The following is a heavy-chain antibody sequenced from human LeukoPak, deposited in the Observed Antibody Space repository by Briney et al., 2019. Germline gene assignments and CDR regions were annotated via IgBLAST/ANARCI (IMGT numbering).Heavy chain of an antibody. V-gene: IGHV1-69*04. CDR1: GGTFSSYA. J-gene: IGHJ3*02. D-gene: IGHD5-12*01. CDR3: ARDLYSGHEGNALDI. Sequence: SVKVSCKASGGTFSSYAITWVRQAPGQGLEWMGRIIPILGIANYAQKFQGRVTIIADKSTSTAYMELSSLRSEDTAVYYCARDLYSGHEGNALDIWGQETMLTVSS. CDR2: IIPILGIA.